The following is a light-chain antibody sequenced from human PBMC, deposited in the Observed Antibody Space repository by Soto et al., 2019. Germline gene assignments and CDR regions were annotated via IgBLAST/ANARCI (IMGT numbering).Light chain of an antibody. Sequence: QLVLTQSPSASASLGASVKLTCTLSSGHSNYAIAWHQQQPEKGPRYLMKLNSDGSHSKGDGIPDRFSGSSSGAERSLTISSLQSEDEADYYCQTWGTGIQVFGGGTKLTVL. V-gene: IGLV4-69*01. CDR3: QTWGTGIQV. CDR1: SGHSNYA. CDR2: LNSDGSH. J-gene: IGLJ2*01.